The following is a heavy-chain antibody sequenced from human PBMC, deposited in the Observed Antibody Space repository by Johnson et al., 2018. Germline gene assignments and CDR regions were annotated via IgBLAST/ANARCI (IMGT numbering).Heavy chain of an antibody. D-gene: IGHD7-27*01. Sequence: VQLVQSGGGLVQPGGSLRLSCAASGFTFSSYWMSWVRQAPGKGLEWVANIKQDGSATYYVDSVKGLFTISRDNSKNTLYLQMNSLRAEDTAVYYCARVINWGQDAFDIWGQGTMVTVSS. J-gene: IGHJ3*02. CDR2: IKQDGSAT. CDR3: ARVINWGQDAFDI. V-gene: IGHV3-7*03. CDR1: GFTFSSYW.